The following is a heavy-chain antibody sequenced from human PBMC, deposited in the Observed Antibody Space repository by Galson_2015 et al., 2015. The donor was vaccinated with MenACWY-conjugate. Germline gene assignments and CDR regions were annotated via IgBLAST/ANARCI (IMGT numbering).Heavy chain of an antibody. CDR1: GFTFSSYA. V-gene: IGHV3-23*01. J-gene: IGHJ6*03. Sequence: SLRLSCAASGFTFSSYAMTWVRQAPGKGLEWVSSISGGGGGTYYADSVRGRFTISRDNSKNTLYLQMNSLRAEDTAVYYCAKTPLGYYHYVDVWGKGTTVTVSS. CDR2: ISGGGGGT. CDR3: AKTPLGYYHYVDV.